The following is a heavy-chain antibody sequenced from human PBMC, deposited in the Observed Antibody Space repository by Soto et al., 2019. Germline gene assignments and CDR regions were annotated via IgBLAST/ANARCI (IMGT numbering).Heavy chain of an antibody. CDR1: GYTFTIYD. CDR2: MNPNSGNT. D-gene: IGHD3-3*01. J-gene: IGHJ5*02. Sequence: SASVKVSCKASGYTFTIYDINWVLQATGQGLEWMGWMNPNSGNTGYAQKFQGRVTMTRNTSISTAYMELSSLRSEDTAVYYCARGGSITIFGGFDPWGQGTLVTVSS. CDR3: ARGGSITIFGGFDP. V-gene: IGHV1-8*01.